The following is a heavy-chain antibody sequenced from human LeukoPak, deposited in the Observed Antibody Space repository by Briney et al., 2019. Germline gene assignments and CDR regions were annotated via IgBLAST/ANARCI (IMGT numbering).Heavy chain of an antibody. J-gene: IGHJ4*02. V-gene: IGHV1-2*02. Sequence: ASVKVSCKASGYTFTGYYMHWVRQAPGQGPEWMGWIDPNSGGTYYAQKFQGRVTMTRDTSISTAYMELSRLRCDDTAVYYCARDPSHAEGAYFDYWGQGTLVTVSS. D-gene: IGHD2-2*01. CDR1: GYTFTGYY. CDR3: ARDPSHAEGAYFDY. CDR2: IDPNSGGT.